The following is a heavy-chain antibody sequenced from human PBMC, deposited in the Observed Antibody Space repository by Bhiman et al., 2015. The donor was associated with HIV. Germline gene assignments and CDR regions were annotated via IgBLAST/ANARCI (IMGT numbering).Heavy chain of an antibody. CDR1: GFTFSTYE. J-gene: IGHJ4*02. CDR2: ISASGSHK. D-gene: IGHD2-21*02. V-gene: IGHV3-48*03. Sequence: EVQLVESGGGLVQPGGSLRLSCAASGFTFSTYEMNWVRQAPGKGLEWVSYISASGSHKYYADSLKGRFTISRDNAKNSLYLQMNSLRAEDTAVYYCAREKENCGGDCHDYWGQGTLVTVSS. CDR3: AREKENCGGDCHDY.